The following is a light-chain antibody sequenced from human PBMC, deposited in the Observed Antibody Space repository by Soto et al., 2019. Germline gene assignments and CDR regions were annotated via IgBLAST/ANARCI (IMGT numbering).Light chain of an antibody. Sequence: EIVLPQSPGPLSLSPGERATLYCRASLSVSSDYLDWYQRKPGQAPRHPHHCASSRATGIPDRISGSGFRTDFPITISGLEPEDSRVNFSQHYGRTPFTGGGGTKVEIK. V-gene: IGKV3-20*01. CDR1: LSVSSDY. CDR2: CAS. J-gene: IGKJ4*01. CDR3: QHYGRTPFT.